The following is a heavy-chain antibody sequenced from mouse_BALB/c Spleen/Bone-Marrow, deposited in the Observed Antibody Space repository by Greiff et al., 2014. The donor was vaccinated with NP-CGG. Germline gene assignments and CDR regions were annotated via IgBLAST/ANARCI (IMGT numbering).Heavy chain of an antibody. Sequence: QVQLKESGPELVNPGDSVKISCKASGYTFTNYYIHWVKQRPGQGLEWIGWIYPGNVNTKYNEKFKGKATLTAAKSSSTAYMQLSRQTNRETAVYFCTKTGNTGGNWDLRDWGQGPILTVSA. D-gene: IGHD4-1*01. CDR2: IYPGNVNT. V-gene: IGHV1-66*01. CDR1: GYTFTNYY. J-gene: IGHJ2*01. CDR3: TKTGNTGGNWDLRD.